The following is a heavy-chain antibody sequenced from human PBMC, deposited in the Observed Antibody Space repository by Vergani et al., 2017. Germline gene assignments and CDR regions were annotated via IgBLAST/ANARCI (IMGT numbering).Heavy chain of an antibody. V-gene: IGHV4-34*01. CDR1: GGSFSGYY. CDR3: ARGRRYSSASPIYYYCMDV. Sequence: QVQLQQWGAGLLKPSETLSLTCAVYGGSFSGYYWSWIRQPPGKGLEWIGEINHSGSTNYNPSLKSRVTISVDTSKNHFSLKLSSVTAADTAVYYCARGRRYSSASPIYYYCMDVWGKGTTVTVSS. CDR2: INHSGST. D-gene: IGHD6-6*01. J-gene: IGHJ6*03.